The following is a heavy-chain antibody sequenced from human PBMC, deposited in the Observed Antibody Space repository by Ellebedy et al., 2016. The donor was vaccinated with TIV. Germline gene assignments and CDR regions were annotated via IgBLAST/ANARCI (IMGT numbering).Heavy chain of an antibody. CDR3: ARPYDGGSYVPWD. V-gene: IGHV3-11*04. Sequence: GESLKISCVASGFTFSDYSMSWVRQAPGKGLEWVSRISLSVNTIYYADSVKGRFTISRDNAKNSLYLQMNSLRDEDTAVYYCARPYDGGSYVPWDWGQGTLVTVSS. J-gene: IGHJ4*02. CDR2: ISLSVNTI. D-gene: IGHD2-21*01. CDR1: GFTFSDYS.